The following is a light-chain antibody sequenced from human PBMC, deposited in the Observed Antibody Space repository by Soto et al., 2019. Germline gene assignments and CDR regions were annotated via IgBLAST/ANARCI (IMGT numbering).Light chain of an antibody. V-gene: IGKV3-20*01. CDR3: QQYGSSPPRT. CDR2: GAS. Sequence: EIVLTQSPGILSLSPGERATLSCVASQSVSNDFLAWYQQKPGQAPRLLIYGASTRATDVPDRFSGSGSGADFTLTISRLEPEDFAVYYCQQYGSSPPRTFGQGTKVDIK. J-gene: IGKJ1*01. CDR1: QSVSNDF.